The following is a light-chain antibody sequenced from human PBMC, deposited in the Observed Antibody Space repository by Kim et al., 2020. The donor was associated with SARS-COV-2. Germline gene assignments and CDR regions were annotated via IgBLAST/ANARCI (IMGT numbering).Light chain of an antibody. CDR2: DVS. CDR3: SSYAGSNDLV. CDR1: SSDVGRYNY. V-gene: IGLV2-8*01. Sequence: GQSVDISCTRSSSDVGRYNYVSWYQDHPGKAPKLIIYDVSKRPTGVPDRFSGAKSGNTASLTVSGLQAEDEADYYCSSYAGSNDLVFGGGTQLTVL. J-gene: IGLJ2*01.